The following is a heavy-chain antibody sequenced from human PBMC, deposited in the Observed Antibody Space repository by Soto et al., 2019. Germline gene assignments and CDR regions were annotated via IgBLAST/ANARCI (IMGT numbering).Heavy chain of an antibody. J-gene: IGHJ5*02. CDR2: IIPIFGTT. D-gene: IGHD2-8*01. V-gene: IGHV1-69*13. Sequence: SVKVSCKASGGPFSTSTISWVRQAPGQGLEWMGGIIPIFGTTNYAQKFQGKVTITADESTSTAFMELSSLRSEDTAVYYCRSYTYHHDTNEDWFDTWGQGTLATVSS. CDR1: GGPFSTST. CDR3: RSYTYHHDTNEDWFDT.